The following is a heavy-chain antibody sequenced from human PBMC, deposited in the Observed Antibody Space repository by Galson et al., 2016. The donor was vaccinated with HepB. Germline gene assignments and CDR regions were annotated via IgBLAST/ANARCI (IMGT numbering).Heavy chain of an antibody. Sequence: SLRLSCAASGFTFVNYVMNWVRQAPGKGLEWVSLITSGDTTYYADAVKGRFTIFRDNSKNTLSLQMTRLRVEDTAVYFCARSDYFGSGNYEFWGHGTLVTVSS. CDR2: ITSGDTT. CDR3: ARSDYFGSGNYEF. D-gene: IGHD3-10*01. J-gene: IGHJ4*01. V-gene: IGHV3-23*01. CDR1: GFTFVNYV.